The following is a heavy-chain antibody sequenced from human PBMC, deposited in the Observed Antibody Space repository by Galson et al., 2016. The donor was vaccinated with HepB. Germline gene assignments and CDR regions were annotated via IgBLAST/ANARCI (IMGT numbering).Heavy chain of an antibody. V-gene: IGHV1-18*04. CDR1: GYTFTSYG. CDR2: ISGYNGYT. D-gene: IGHD2-21*02. J-gene: IGHJ5*01. Sequence: SVKVSCKASGYTFTSYGIGWVRQAPGQGLEWMGLISGYNGYTDSAQRLQGRVTMTTDTSTSTAYMELSSLRSDDTAVYYCARSGDGNWFESWCQGTLVTVSS. CDR3: ARSGDGNWFES.